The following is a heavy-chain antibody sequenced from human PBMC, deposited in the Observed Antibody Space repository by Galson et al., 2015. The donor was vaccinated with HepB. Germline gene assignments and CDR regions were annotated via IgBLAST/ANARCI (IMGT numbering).Heavy chain of an antibody. D-gene: IGHD3-22*01. V-gene: IGHV1-18*04. J-gene: IGHJ6*02. Sequence: SVKVSCKASGYTFTSYGISWVRQAPGQGLEWMGWISAYNGNTNYAQKLLGRVTMTTDTSTSTAYMELRSLRSDDTAVYYCARAYYDSSGYHYYYGMDVWGQGTTVTVSS. CDR3: ARAYYDSSGYHYYYGMDV. CDR1: GYTFTSYG. CDR2: ISAYNGNT.